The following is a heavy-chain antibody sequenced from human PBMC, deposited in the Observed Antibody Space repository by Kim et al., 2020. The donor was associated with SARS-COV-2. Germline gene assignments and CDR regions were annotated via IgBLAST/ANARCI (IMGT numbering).Heavy chain of an antibody. D-gene: IGHD2-2*01. CDR2: INSDGSST. Sequence: GGSLRLSCAASGFTFSTYWMNWVRQAPGKGLVWVSRINSDGSSTNYADSVKGRFTISRDNAKNTLYLQMNSLRAEDTAVYYCARSSSTSCPCYYMDVWGKGTTVTVSS. CDR3: ARSSSTSCPCYYMDV. V-gene: IGHV3-74*01. J-gene: IGHJ6*03. CDR1: GFTFSTYW.